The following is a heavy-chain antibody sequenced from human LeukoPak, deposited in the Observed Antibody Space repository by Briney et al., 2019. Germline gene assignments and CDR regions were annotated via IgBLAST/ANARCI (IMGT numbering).Heavy chain of an antibody. D-gene: IGHD1-26*01. Sequence: KTSETLSLTCAFYGGSFSGYYWSWIRQPPGKGLEWIGEINRSGGTDYNPSLKSRVTISVDTSKSQFSLKLSSVTAADTAVYYCATGGATFNYYYYMDVWGKGTTVTVSS. CDR2: INRSGGT. CDR1: GGSFSGYY. V-gene: IGHV4-34*01. J-gene: IGHJ6*03. CDR3: ATGGATFNYYYYMDV.